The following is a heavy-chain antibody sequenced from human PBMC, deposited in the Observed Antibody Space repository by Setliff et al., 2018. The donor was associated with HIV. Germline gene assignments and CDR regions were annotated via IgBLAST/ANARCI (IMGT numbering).Heavy chain of an antibody. J-gene: IGHJ4*02. V-gene: IGHV4-59*12. Sequence: SETLSLTCTLYGGSLTNYYWTWIRQSPEKGLEWIGEIVDSGSTNYNPSLKSRVTISVDTSKNQFSLRLSSVTAADTAVYFCARVKSGTLGGYVDYWGQGTLVTVSS. CDR2: IVDSGST. CDR3: ARVKSGTLGGYVDY. CDR1: GGSLTNYY. D-gene: IGHD3-16*01.